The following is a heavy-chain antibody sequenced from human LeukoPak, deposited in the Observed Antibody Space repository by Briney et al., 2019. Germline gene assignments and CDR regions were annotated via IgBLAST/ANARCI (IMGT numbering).Heavy chain of an antibody. D-gene: IGHD6-19*01. Sequence: SGGSLKLSCAASGFIFSNYGIHWVRQAPGKGLEWVSYITSSGSTIYYADSVKGRFTISRDNAKNSLYLQMNGLRAEDTAVYYCAREDSSGWYRYWGQGTLVTVSS. V-gene: IGHV3-48*03. CDR2: ITSSGSTI. CDR1: GFIFSNYG. J-gene: IGHJ4*02. CDR3: AREDSSGWYRY.